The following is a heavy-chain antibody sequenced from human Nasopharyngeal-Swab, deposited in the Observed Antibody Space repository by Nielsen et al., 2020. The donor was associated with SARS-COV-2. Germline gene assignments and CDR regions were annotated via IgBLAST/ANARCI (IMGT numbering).Heavy chain of an antibody. CDR2: ISYDGSNK. Sequence: GGSLRLSCAASGFTFSSYGMHWVRQAPGKGLEWVAAISYDGSNKYYADSVKGRFTISRDNSKNTLYLQMNSLRAEDTAVYYCAKVETVVVPAAILGYYYMDVWGKGTTVTVSS. D-gene: IGHD2-2*02. J-gene: IGHJ6*03. V-gene: IGHV3-30*18. CDR1: GFTFSSYG. CDR3: AKVETVVVPAAILGYYYMDV.